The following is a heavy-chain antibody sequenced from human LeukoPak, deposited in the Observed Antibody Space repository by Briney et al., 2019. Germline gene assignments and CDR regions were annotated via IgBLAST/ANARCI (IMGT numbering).Heavy chain of an antibody. CDR3: ASSGSVVY. V-gene: IGHV1-2*02. CDR2: INPNSGGT. D-gene: IGHD3-22*01. J-gene: IGHJ4*02. CDR1: GYTFSSYT. Sequence: ASVKVSCKASGYTFSSYTINWVRQAPGQGLEWMGWINPNSGGTNYAQKFQGRVTMTRDTSISTAYMELSRLRSDDTAVYYCASSGSVVYWGQGTLVTVSS.